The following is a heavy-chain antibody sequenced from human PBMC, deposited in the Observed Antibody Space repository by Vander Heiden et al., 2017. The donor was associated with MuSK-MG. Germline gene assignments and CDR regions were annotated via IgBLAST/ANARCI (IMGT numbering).Heavy chain of an antibody. V-gene: IGHV3-30-3*01. D-gene: IGHD1-26*01. CDR2: ISYDGSNK. J-gene: IGHJ6*03. CDR1: GFTFSRHA. Sequence: QVQLVESGGGVVQPGRSLRLSWAASGFTFSRHAMHWVRQAPGKRWEWVAVISYDGSNKYYADSVKGRFTISRDNSKNTLYLQMNSLRAEDTAVYYCAQSGSYANGNYYYYMDVWGKGTTVTVSS. CDR3: AQSGSYANGNYYYYMDV.